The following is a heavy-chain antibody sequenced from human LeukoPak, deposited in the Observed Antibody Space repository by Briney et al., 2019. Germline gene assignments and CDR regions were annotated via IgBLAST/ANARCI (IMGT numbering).Heavy chain of an antibody. Sequence: SGPALVKPTQTCTVTFTFSGLSLSTSGMCVSWVRQPPGKALEWLALIDWDDDKFYSTSLKTRLTISKDTSRNHEVLTMTNMDPADRGDDYCARIQAYSGNSEGYYFNYWGQGTLVTVSS. CDR3: ARIQAYSGNSEGYYFNY. V-gene: IGHV2-70*20. CDR2: IDWDDDK. J-gene: IGHJ4*02. CDR1: GLSLSTSGMC. D-gene: IGHD4-23*01.